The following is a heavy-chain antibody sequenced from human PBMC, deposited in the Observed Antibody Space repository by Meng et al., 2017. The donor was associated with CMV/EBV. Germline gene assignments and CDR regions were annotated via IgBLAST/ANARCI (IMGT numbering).Heavy chain of an antibody. D-gene: IGHD6-6*01. CDR2: ISGSGGST. V-gene: IGHV3-23*01. CDR3: ASMSSSGDY. J-gene: IGHJ4*02. Sequence: ESLKISCAASGFTFSSYAMSWVRQAPGKGLEWVSAISGSGGSTYYADSVKGRFTISRDNSKNTLYLQMNSLSAEDTAVYYCASMSSSGDYWGQGTLVTVSS. CDR1: GFTFSSYA.